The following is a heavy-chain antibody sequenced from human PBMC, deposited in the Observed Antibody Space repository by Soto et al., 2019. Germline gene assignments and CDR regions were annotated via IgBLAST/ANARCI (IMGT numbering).Heavy chain of an antibody. D-gene: IGHD6-19*01. CDR2: INTLSSAI. V-gene: IGHV3-11*01. Sequence: GGSLRLSCAGSGFTFSDYYITWIRRAPGKGLEWVSYINTLSSAIYYADSVKGRFTISRDNAKNSVYLQMNSLRAEDTAVYYCARRLQWQLRPLDSWGRGTLVTVSS. CDR1: GFTFSDYY. CDR3: ARRLQWQLRPLDS. J-gene: IGHJ4*02.